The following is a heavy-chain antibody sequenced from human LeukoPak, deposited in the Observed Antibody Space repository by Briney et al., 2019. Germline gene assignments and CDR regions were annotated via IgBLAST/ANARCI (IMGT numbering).Heavy chain of an antibody. Sequence: KPGGSLRLSCAASGFTFSHAWMSWVRQAPGKGLEWVGRIKSKTAGGTTDYAAPVKGRFSVSRDDSKSTLYLQMNSLKSEDTDVYYCTTIGDYWGLGTQVTVSS. V-gene: IGHV3-15*01. D-gene: IGHD3-16*01. CDR1: GFTFSHAW. CDR2: IKSKTAGGTT. CDR3: TTIGDY. J-gene: IGHJ4*02.